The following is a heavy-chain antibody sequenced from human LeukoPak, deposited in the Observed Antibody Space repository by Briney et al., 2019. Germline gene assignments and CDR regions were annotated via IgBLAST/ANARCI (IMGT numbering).Heavy chain of an antibody. J-gene: IGHJ4*02. Sequence: SETLSLTCAVYGGSFSGYYWSWIRQPPGKGLEWIGEINHSGSTNYNPSLKSRVTISVDTSKNQFSLKLSSVTAADTAVYYCARDNVRLPGIAVAGTFDYWGQGTLVTVSS. CDR1: GGSFSGYY. CDR2: INHSGST. CDR3: ARDNVRLPGIAVAGTFDY. V-gene: IGHV4-34*01. D-gene: IGHD6-19*01.